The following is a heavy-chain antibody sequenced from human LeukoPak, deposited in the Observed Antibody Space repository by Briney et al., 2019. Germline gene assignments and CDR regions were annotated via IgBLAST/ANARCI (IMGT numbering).Heavy chain of an antibody. CDR1: GFTFSNYW. CDR2: IKQDGSEK. V-gene: IGHV3-7*03. Sequence: GGSLRLSCAASGFTFSNYWMSWVRQAPGKGLEWVANIKQDGSEKYYVDSVKGRFTISRDDANNSLYLQMNSLRAEDTAVYYCARKAYGMDDWGKGTTVTVSS. J-gene: IGHJ6*04. CDR3: ARKAYGMDD.